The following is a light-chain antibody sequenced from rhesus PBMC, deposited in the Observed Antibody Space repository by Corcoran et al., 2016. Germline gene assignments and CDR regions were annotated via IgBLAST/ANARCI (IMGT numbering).Light chain of an antibody. J-gene: IGKJ1*01. CDR1: QGISSW. CDR3: QQHNSYPRT. V-gene: IGKV1-33*02. Sequence: DIQMTQSPSSLSASVGDRVTITCQASQGISSWLAWYQQKPGKAPKLLNYSASSLQSGVPSRLSGSGSGTDFTLTISSLQPEDFATYYCQQHNSYPRTFGQGTKVEIK. CDR2: SAS.